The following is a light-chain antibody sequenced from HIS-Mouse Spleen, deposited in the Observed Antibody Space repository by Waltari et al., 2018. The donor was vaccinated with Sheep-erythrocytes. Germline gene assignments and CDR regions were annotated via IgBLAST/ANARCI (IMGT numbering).Light chain of an antibody. V-gene: IGLV2-11*01. CDR2: DVS. CDR3: CSYAGSYNHV. J-gene: IGLJ1*01. CDR1: SSDVGGYNY. Sequence: QSALTQPRSVSGSPGQSVTISCTGPSSDVGGYNYVYCYQQHPGKAPKLMIYDVSKRPSGVPDRFAGSKSGNTASLTISGLQAEDEADYYCCSYAGSYNHVFATGTKVTVL.